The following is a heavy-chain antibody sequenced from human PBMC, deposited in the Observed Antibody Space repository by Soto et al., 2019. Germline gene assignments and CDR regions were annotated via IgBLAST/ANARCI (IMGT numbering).Heavy chain of an antibody. CDR3: AKALGYCSSTSCLAYYYYYGMDV. CDR2: ISGSGGST. J-gene: IGHJ6*02. Sequence: EVQLLESGGGLVQPGGSLRLSCAASGLTFSSYAMSWVRQAPGKGLEWVSAISGSGGSTYYADSVKGRFTISRDNSKNTLYLQMNSLRAEDTAVYYCAKALGYCSSTSCLAYYYYYGMDVWGQGTTVTVSS. D-gene: IGHD2-2*01. CDR1: GLTFSSYA. V-gene: IGHV3-23*01.